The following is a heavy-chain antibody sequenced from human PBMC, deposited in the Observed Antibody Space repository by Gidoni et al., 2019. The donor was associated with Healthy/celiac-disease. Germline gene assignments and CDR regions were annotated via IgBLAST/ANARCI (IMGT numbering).Heavy chain of an antibody. Sequence: QVQLLESGPGLVKPSETLSLTGTVSGGSISSYYWSWIWQPPGKGLEWIGYIYYSGSTNYNPSLKSRVTISVDTSKNQFALKLSSVTAADTAVYYCAITTLWSGYIDYWGQGTLVTVSS. V-gene: IGHV4-59*01. CDR1: GGSISSYY. CDR3: AITTLWSGYIDY. J-gene: IGHJ4*02. CDR2: IYYSGST. D-gene: IGHD3-3*01.